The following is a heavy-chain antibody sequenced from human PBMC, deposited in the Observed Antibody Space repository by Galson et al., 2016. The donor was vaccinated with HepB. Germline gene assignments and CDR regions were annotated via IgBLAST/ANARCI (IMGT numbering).Heavy chain of an antibody. V-gene: IGHV3-23*01. D-gene: IGHD3-22*01. CDR2: ISGSGGGR. J-gene: IGHJ4*02. CDR3: GKDDYYDGSGYYYL. Sequence: SLRLSCAASGFTFSSFAMTWVRQAPGKGLEWVSGISGSGGGRYYADSVKGRFTISRDNFKSTLYLQMDSLRVEDTAVYYCGKDDYYDGSGYYYLWGQGALVTVSS. CDR1: GFTFSSFA.